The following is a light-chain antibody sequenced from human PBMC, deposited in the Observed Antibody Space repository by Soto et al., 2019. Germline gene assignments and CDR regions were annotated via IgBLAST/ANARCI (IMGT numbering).Light chain of an antibody. CDR1: QIGNTNY. CDR2: SVF. CDR3: QHYGQPRWT. V-gene: IGKV3-20*01. J-gene: IGKJ1*01. Sequence: EMVLTQSPGTLSLSPGERATLHCRASQIGNTNYLAWYQQRPGQPPRLLIYSVFTRANGTPDRFSGSGSGTDFTLTISRLAHEDSALYYFQHYGQPRWTFGPGTRVEIK.